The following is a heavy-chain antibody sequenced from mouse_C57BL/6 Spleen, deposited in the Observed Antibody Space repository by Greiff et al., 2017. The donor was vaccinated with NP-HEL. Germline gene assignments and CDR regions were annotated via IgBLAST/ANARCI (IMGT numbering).Heavy chain of an antibody. CDR3: TRDLGYYVSFAY. V-gene: IGHV5-9-1*02. J-gene: IGHJ3*01. D-gene: IGHD2-3*01. CDR1: GFTFSSYA. Sequence: EVKLVESGEGLVKPGGSLKLSCAASGFTFSSYAMSWVRQTPEKRLEWVAYISSGGDYIYYADTVKGRFTISRDNARNTLYLQMSSLKSEDTAMYYCTRDLGYYVSFAYWGQGTLVTVSA. CDR2: ISSGGDYI.